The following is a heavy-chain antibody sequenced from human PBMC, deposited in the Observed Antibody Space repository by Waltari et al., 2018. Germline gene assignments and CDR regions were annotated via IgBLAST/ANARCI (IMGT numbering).Heavy chain of an antibody. J-gene: IGHJ5*02. V-gene: IGHV3-30-3*01. CDR1: GFTFSSYA. Sequence: QVQLVESGGGVVQPGRSLRLSCAASGFTFSSYAMHWVRQAPGKGLEWVAVISYDGSNKYYADAVKGRFTISRDNSKNTLYLQMNSLRAEDTAVYYCARALQLPEGGFDPWGQGTLVTVSS. D-gene: IGHD2-2*01. CDR2: ISYDGSNK. CDR3: ARALQLPEGGFDP.